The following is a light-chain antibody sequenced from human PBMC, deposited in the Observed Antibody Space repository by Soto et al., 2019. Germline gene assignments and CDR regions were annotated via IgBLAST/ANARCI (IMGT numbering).Light chain of an antibody. CDR2: QVT. Sequence: QSALTQPASVSGSPGQSITISCTGTSSDIGYYNYVSWFQQHPGKAPKLIISQVTNRPSGISTRFSGSKSGNTASLTISGLQAEDEALYCCSSNKIGSTYVFGTGTKVTVL. V-gene: IGLV2-14*01. J-gene: IGLJ1*01. CDR3: SSNKIGSTYV. CDR1: SSDIGYYNY.